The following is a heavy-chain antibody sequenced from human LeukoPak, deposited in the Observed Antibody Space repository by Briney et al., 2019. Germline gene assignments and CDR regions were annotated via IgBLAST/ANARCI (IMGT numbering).Heavy chain of an antibody. CDR1: GDSVSSNSAA. V-gene: IGHV6-1*01. CDR2: TYYRFKWYN. Sequence: SQTLSLTCAISGDSVSSNSAAWNWIRQSPSRGLEWLGRTYYRFKWYNDYAVSVKSRITINPDTSKNQFSLQLNSVTPEDTAVYYCARDYGPHCSSTSCPLGDAFDIWGQGTMVTVSS. D-gene: IGHD2-2*01. J-gene: IGHJ3*02. CDR3: ARDYGPHCSSTSCPLGDAFDI.